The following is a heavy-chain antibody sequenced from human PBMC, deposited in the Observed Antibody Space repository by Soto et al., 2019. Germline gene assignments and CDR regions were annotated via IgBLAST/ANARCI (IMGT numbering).Heavy chain of an antibody. CDR3: ARNAVHSSGFTDY. J-gene: IGHJ4*02. CDR2: IYHSGST. CDR1: GGSISSGGYS. D-gene: IGHD6-19*01. V-gene: IGHV4-30-2*01. Sequence: PSETLSLTCAVSGGSISSGGYSWSWLRQPPGKGLEWIGYIYHSGSTYYNPSLKSRVTISVDRSKNQFSLKLSSVTAADTAVYYCARNAVHSSGFTDYWGQGTLVTVSS.